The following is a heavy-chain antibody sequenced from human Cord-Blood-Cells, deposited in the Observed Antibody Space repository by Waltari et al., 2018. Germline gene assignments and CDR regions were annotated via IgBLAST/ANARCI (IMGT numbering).Heavy chain of an antibody. V-gene: IGHV4-34*01. D-gene: IGHD6-19*01. J-gene: IGHJ6*02. CDR3: ARGNGGSGWYYYGMDV. Sequence: QVQLQRWGAGLLKPSETLSLTCAVHGGSFSGYYWSCIRQPPGKGLEWIGEINHSGSTNYNPSLKSRVTISVDTSKNQFSLKLSSVTAADTAVYYCARGNGGSGWYYYGMDVWGQGTTVTVSS. CDR2: INHSGST. CDR1: GGSFSGYY.